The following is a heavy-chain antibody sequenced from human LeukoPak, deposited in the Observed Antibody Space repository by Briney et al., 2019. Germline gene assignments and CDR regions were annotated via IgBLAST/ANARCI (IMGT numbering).Heavy chain of an antibody. V-gene: IGHV5-10-1*01. J-gene: IGHJ3*02. D-gene: IGHD1-1*01. Sequence: GESLKISCKGSGYSFTSYWISWVRQMPGKGLEWMGRIDPSDSYTNYSPSFQGHVTISADKSISTAYLQWSSLKASDTAMYYCARLDDYWNDGYAFDIWGQGTMVTVSS. CDR3: ARLDDYWNDGYAFDI. CDR1: GYSFTSYW. CDR2: IDPSDSYT.